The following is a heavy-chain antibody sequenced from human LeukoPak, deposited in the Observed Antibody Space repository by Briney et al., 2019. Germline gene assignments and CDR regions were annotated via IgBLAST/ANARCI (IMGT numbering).Heavy chain of an antibody. V-gene: IGHV3-64D*09. CDR3: VKDLSGRYTFDY. Sequence: GVSLRLSCAASGFTFSSYAMHWVRQSPGKGLEYVSGINDNGGRTHYGDSLKGRFTISRDNSKNTLYLQMSTLRAEDTAVYYCVKDLSGRYTFDYWGQGTLVTVSS. J-gene: IGHJ4*02. CDR1: GFTFSSYA. D-gene: IGHD1-26*01. CDR2: INDNGGRT.